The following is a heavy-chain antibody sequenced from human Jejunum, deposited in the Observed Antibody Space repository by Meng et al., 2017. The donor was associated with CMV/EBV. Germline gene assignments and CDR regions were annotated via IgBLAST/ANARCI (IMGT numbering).Heavy chain of an antibody. D-gene: IGHD2-2*01. CDR2: ISSSGSYI. CDR3: AKQMPWNYYHGMDL. CDR1: GFIFRPYT. Sequence: GFIFRPYTMNWGRQAPGRGLEWVSSISSSGSYIYYADSVKGRFTISRDNAKDSLYLQMNSLRAEDTAVYYCAKQMPWNYYHGMDLWGQGTTVTVSS. V-gene: IGHV3-21*01. J-gene: IGHJ6*02.